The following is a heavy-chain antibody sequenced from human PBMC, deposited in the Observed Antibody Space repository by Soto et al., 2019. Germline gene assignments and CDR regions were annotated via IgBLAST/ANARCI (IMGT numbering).Heavy chain of an antibody. CDR2: INAGNGNT. CDR1: GYTFTSYT. J-gene: IGHJ5*02. V-gene: IGHV1-3*01. D-gene: IGHD3-10*01. CDR3: AREGNTPGSYGDVWFDP. Sequence: ASVKVSCKASGYTFTSYTMHWVRQAPGQRLEWMGWINAGNGNTKYSQKFQGRVTISRDTSARTAYMELSSLRSEDTAVYYCAREGNTPGSYGDVWFDPWGQGTLVTVSS.